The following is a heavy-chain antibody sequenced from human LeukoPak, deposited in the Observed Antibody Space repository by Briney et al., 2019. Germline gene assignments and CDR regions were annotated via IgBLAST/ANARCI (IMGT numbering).Heavy chain of an antibody. Sequence: PGGSLRLSCAASGFTFSSYEMNWVRQAPGKGLEWVSYISSSGSTIYYADSVKGRFTISRDNAKNSLYLQMNSLRAEDTALYYCARAGDYTYYYYYMDVWGKGTTVTVSS. J-gene: IGHJ6*03. CDR1: GFTFSSYE. D-gene: IGHD4-17*01. CDR2: ISSSGSTI. CDR3: ARAGDYTYYYYYMDV. V-gene: IGHV3-48*03.